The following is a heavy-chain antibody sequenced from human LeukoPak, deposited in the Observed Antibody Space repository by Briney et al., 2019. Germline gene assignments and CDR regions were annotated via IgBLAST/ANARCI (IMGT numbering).Heavy chain of an antibody. J-gene: IGHJ4*02. CDR3: CRSAYNYGYVYFDH. D-gene: IGHD5-18*01. V-gene: IGHV1-2*04. CDR2: IDPNSDNV. CDR1: GYTFTGCF. Sequence: GASVRVSCKASGYTFTGCFIHYVRQAPGQGLEGMGWIDPNSDNVRYSKTVKDWGTMTRDTATNTGNLGVCGWRAGESAVCYCCRSAYNYGYVYFDHWGQGTLVIVSS.